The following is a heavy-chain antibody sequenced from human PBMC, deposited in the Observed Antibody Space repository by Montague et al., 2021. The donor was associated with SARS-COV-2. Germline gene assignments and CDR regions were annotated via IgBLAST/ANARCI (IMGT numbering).Heavy chain of an antibody. CDR3: ARGQNVDWLFSLYYGMDV. V-gene: IGHV4-34*01. J-gene: IGHJ6*02. Sequence: SETLSLTCAVYGGSFSGYYWSWIRQPPGKGLQWIGEINQSGSTNYNPSLKSRVTISVDTSKNQFSLKLSSVTAADTAVYYCARGQNVDWLFSLYYGMDVWGQGTTVTVSS. CDR1: GGSFSGYY. D-gene: IGHD3-9*01. CDR2: INQSGST.